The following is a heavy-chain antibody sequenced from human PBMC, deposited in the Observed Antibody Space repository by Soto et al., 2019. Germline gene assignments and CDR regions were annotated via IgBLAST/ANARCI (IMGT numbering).Heavy chain of an antibody. CDR1: GFTFSSHA. J-gene: IGHJ4*02. D-gene: IGHD6-13*01. V-gene: IGHV3-23*01. Sequence: EVQLLESGGGLVQPGGSLRLSCTASGFTFSSHAMTWVRQAPGTGLEWVSGLSDSGGSIYYEDSVKGRFTISRNNSMNTLYVQMKTLRADDTAVYYCATVSSSWYAVFFGLWGQGTLVTVSS. CDR3: ATVSSSWYAVFFGL. CDR2: LSDSGGSI.